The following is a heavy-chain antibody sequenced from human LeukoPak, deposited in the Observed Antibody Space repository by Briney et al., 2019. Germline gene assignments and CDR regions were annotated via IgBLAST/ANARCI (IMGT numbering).Heavy chain of an antibody. CDR1: RDSITYYY. V-gene: IGHV4-59*01. Sequence: SETLSLTWTVSRDSITYYYWSSTRQPPGKGLEWIAFIYYTGSTNYNPSLKSRVTISVDTSKNQFSLKPTSVTAAATDVYYCARDYPSGGMDVWGQGTTVTVSS. CDR2: IYYTGST. J-gene: IGHJ6*02. CDR3: ARDYPSGGMDV. D-gene: IGHD6-25*01.